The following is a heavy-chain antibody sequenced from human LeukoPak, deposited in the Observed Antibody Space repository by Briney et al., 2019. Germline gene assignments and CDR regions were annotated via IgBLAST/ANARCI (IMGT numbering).Heavy chain of an antibody. V-gene: IGHV3-11*01. CDR3: ARDRLRIFGVVTYMFDY. D-gene: IGHD3-3*01. CDR1: GFTFSDYY. CDR2: ISSSGSTI. Sequence: GGSLRLSCAASGFTFSDYYMSWIRPAPGNGLEWVSYISSSGSTIYYADSVKGRFTISRDNAKNSLYLQMNSLRAEDTAVYYCARDRLRIFGVVTYMFDYWGQGTLVTVSS. J-gene: IGHJ4*02.